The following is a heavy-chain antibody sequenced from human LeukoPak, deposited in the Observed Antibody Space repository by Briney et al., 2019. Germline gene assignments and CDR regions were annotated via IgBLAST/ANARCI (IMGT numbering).Heavy chain of an antibody. CDR2: IGISSGNT. Sequence: PGGSLRLSCAASGCTFSDYSMNWVRQAPGKGLEWISYIGISSGNTKYADSVKGRFTISGDKAKNSLYLQMNSLRAEDTAVYYCARRGNMSSHAFDIWGQGTVVTVSS. J-gene: IGHJ3*02. CDR1: GCTFSDYS. D-gene: IGHD2/OR15-2a*01. V-gene: IGHV3-48*01. CDR3: ARRGNMSSHAFDI.